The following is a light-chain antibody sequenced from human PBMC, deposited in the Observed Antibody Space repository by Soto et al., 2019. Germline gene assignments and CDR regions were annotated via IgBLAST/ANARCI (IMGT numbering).Light chain of an antibody. J-gene: IGLJ2*01. Sequence: QSVLTQPPSVSGAPGPRVTISCTGSNSNIGADSEVHWYQQFPGTAPKLLISNNTSRPSGVPGRFSGSRSATSASLAITGRQSEDEADYYFQSFDSSLTAPILGVGTKLTVL. CDR1: NSNIGADSE. CDR2: NNT. CDR3: QSFDSSLTAPI. V-gene: IGLV1-40*01.